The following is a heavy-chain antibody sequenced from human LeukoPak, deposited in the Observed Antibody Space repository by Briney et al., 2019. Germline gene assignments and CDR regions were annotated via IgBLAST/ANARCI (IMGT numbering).Heavy chain of an antibody. Sequence: GGSLRLSCAASGFTVSSNYMSWVRQAPGKGLEWVSVIYSGGSTYYADSVKGRLTISRDNSKNTLYLQMNSLRAEDTAVYYCASTHDYGDYVPVWGKGTTVTVSS. V-gene: IGHV3-66*02. J-gene: IGHJ6*04. CDR1: GFTVSSNY. CDR2: IYSGGST. CDR3: ASTHDYGDYVPV. D-gene: IGHD4-17*01.